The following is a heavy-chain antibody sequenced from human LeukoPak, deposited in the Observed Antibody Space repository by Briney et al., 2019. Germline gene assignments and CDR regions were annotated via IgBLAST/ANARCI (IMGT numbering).Heavy chain of an antibody. CDR1: GFTFSSYS. Sequence: KPGGSLRLSCAASGFTFSSYSMNWVRQAPGKGLEWVSSISSSSSYIYYADSVKGRFTISRDNAKNSLYLQMNSLRAEDTAVYYCARAAQLLYWSGYDLLGAYYFDYWGQGTLVTVSS. J-gene: IGHJ4*02. CDR3: ARAAQLLYWSGYDLLGAYYFDY. D-gene: IGHD2-2*02. V-gene: IGHV3-21*01. CDR2: ISSSSSYI.